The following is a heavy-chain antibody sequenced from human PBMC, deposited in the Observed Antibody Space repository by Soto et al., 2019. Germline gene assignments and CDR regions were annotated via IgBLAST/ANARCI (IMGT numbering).Heavy chain of an antibody. CDR2: IIPILGIA. CDR1: GGTFSSYT. D-gene: IGHD3-22*01. J-gene: IGHJ5*02. CDR3: ARVVVGVPSWFDP. Sequence: QVQLVQSGAEVKKPGSSVKVSCKASGGTFSSYTISWVRQAPGQGLEWMGRIIPILGIANYAQKFQGRVTSTADKSTSTAYMELSSLRSEDTAVYYCARVVVGVPSWFDPWGQGTLVTVSS. V-gene: IGHV1-69*02.